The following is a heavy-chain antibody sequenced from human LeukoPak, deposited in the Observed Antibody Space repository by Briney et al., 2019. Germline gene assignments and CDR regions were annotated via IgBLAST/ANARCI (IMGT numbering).Heavy chain of an antibody. J-gene: IGHJ4*02. D-gene: IGHD3-22*01. CDR1: GGSISSYY. V-gene: IGHV4-4*08. Sequence: SETLSLTCTVSGGSISSYYWSWIRQPPGKGLEWIGRIYTSGSTNYNPSLKSRVTISVDTSKNQFSLKLSSVTAADTAVYYCASTKEPYYYDSSGYLGPFDYWGQGTLVTVSS. CDR2: IYTSGST. CDR3: ASTKEPYYYDSSGYLGPFDY.